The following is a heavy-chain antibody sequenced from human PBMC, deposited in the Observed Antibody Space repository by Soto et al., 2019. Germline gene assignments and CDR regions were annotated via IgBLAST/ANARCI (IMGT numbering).Heavy chain of an antibody. V-gene: IGHV1-69*13. CDR2: IIPIFGTA. Sequence: SVKVSCKASGGTFSSYAISWVRQAPGQGLEWMGGIIPIFGTANYAQKFQGRVTITADESTSTAYMELSSLRSEDTAVYYCARGRDFWSGSYNWFDPWGQGTLVTVSS. J-gene: IGHJ5*02. D-gene: IGHD3-3*01. CDR3: ARGRDFWSGSYNWFDP. CDR1: GGTFSSYA.